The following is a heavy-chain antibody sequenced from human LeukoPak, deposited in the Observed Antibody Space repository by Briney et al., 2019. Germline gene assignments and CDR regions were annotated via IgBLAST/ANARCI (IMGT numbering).Heavy chain of an antibody. CDR3: AIGAPLGY. D-gene: IGHD3-16*01. CDR1: GFTFSSYA. J-gene: IGHJ4*02. CDR2: ISYDGSNK. Sequence: GGSLRLSCAASGFTFSSYAMHWVRQAPGKGLEWVAVISYDGSNKYYADSVKGRFTISRDNSKNTLYLQMNSLRAEDTAVYCCAIGAPLGYWGQGTLVTVSS. V-gene: IGHV3-30*01.